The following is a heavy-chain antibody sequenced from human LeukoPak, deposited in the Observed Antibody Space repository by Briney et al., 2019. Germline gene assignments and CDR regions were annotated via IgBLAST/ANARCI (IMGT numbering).Heavy chain of an antibody. J-gene: IGHJ4*02. V-gene: IGHV3-23*01. CDR2: ISGSGGGT. CDR1: GLTFSTYA. CDR3: SKRGAYYFDY. Sequence: GRSLRLSCAASGLTFSTYAMSWVRQALGKGLEWVSSISGSGGGTYYADSVKGRFTISRDNSKNSLFLQMNNLRAEDTAVYYCSKRGAYYFDYWGQGTLVTVSS. D-gene: IGHD1-26*01.